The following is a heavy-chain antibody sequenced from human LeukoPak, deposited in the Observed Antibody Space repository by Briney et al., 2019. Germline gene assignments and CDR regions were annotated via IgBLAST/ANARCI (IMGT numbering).Heavy chain of an antibody. CDR3: VRGQYNCSY. V-gene: IGHV4-34*01. CDR2: INHSGST. Sequence: SESLSLTLAVYVRSFIGTDGSSIRQPPGKGLEWIGEINHSGSTNYNPSLKSRVTISVDTSQNQFSAKLSSVTAPDTAVYYCVRGQYNCSYWGQGTLVTVSS. CDR1: VRSFIGTD. J-gene: IGHJ4*02. D-gene: IGHD1-20*01.